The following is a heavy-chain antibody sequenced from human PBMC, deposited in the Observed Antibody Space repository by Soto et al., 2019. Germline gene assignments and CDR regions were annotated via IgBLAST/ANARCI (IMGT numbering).Heavy chain of an antibody. Sequence: QVQLVQSGAEVKKPGSSVKVSCKASGGTFSSYAISWVRQAPGQGLEWMGGIIPIFGTANYAQKFQGRVTITADESTSTAYRDLSSLRSEDTPVYYCARGVAYSNDARDYYYCGMDVWVQGTTVTVSS. V-gene: IGHV1-69*01. J-gene: IGHJ6*02. CDR3: ARGVAYSNDARDYYYCGMDV. CDR1: GGTFSSYA. D-gene: IGHD4-4*01. CDR2: IIPIFGTA.